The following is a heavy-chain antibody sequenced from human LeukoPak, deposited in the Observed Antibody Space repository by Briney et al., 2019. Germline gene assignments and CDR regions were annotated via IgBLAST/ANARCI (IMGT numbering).Heavy chain of an antibody. CDR1: GYTLTGYY. Sequence: ASVKVSCKASGYTLTGYYMHWVRQAPGQGLEWMGWIIPNSGGTNYAQKFQGRVTMTRDTSISTAYMELRRLSSDDTAVYYCARGTVASSSWCVVDYWGQGTLVSVSS. CDR3: ARGTVASSSWCVVDY. J-gene: IGHJ4*02. CDR2: IIPNSGGT. V-gene: IGHV1-2*02. D-gene: IGHD6-13*01.